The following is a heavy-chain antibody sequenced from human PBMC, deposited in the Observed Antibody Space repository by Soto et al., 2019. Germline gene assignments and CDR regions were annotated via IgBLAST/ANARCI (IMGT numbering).Heavy chain of an antibody. D-gene: IGHD4-4*01. Sequence: PSETLSLTCTVSGGSVSSYYWSWIRQSPGKGLEWIGFIYYSGSTKYKPSLKSRFTISVDTSKNQFSLKVSSATAADTAVYYCARHSSRNYRLHYLDFRGLGALVTVSS. V-gene: IGHV4-59*08. CDR2: IYYSGST. J-gene: IGHJ4*02. CDR3: ARHSSRNYRLHYLDF. CDR1: GGSVSSYY.